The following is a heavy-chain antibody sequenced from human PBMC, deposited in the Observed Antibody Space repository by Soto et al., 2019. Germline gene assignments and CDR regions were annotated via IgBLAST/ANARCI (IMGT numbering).Heavy chain of an antibody. CDR1: GGFTSTNNW. Sequence: QLQLQESGPGLVRPSGTLSLTCAVSGGFTSTNNWWSWVRQPPGKGLEWIGDAYHSGSTEYNPSLKSQESISVDKSKNQLSLKLTSATAADTAVYYCARSPPSSYYGGSGAFDYWGQGTLVTVSS. V-gene: IGHV4-4*02. CDR2: AYHSGST. D-gene: IGHD3-10*01. J-gene: IGHJ4*02. CDR3: ARSPPSSYYGGSGAFDY.